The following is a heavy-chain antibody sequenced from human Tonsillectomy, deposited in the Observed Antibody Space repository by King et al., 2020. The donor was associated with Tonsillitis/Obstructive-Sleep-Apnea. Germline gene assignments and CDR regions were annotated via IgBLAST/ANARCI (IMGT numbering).Heavy chain of an antibody. CDR3: TSTPGITIFGVVDDY. Sequence: VQLVESGGGLVKPGGSLRLSCAASGFPFSHTSMSWVRQAPGKGLEWVGRIESKTDGGTTDHAAPVKGRLTLSRDDSKNTLYLQMSSLKTEDTAVYYCTSTPGITIFGVVDDYWGQGTLVTVSS. D-gene: IGHD3-3*01. J-gene: IGHJ4*02. V-gene: IGHV3-15*04. CDR1: GFPFSHTS. CDR2: IESKTDGGTT.